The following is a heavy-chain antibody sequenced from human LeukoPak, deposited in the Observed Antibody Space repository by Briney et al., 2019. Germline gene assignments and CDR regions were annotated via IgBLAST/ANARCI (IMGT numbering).Heavy chain of an antibody. CDR3: AKDAIFGVAANYYYYYMDV. D-gene: IGHD3-3*01. CDR2: ISYDGSNE. J-gene: IGHJ6*03. V-gene: IGHV3-30*04. Sequence: QAGGSLRLSCAASGFTFSSYAMHWVRQAPGKGLDWVAVISYDGSNEYYTDSVKGRFIISRDNSKNTLYLQMNSLRAEDTAVYYCAKDAIFGVAANYYYYYMDVWGKGTTVTVSS. CDR1: GFTFSSYA.